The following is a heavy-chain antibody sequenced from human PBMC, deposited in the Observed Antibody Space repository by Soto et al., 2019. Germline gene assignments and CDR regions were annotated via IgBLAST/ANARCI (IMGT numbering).Heavy chain of an antibody. Sequence: SETLSLTCTVSGGSISSCDYYWSWIRQPPVKGLEWIGYIYYSGSTYYNPSLKSRVTISVDTSKNQFSLKLSSVTAADTAVYYCARSGPSTVTSFDYWGQGTLVNVSS. CDR1: GGSISSCDYY. CDR3: ARSGPSTVTSFDY. J-gene: IGHJ4*02. D-gene: IGHD4-17*01. V-gene: IGHV4-30-4*01. CDR2: IYYSGST.